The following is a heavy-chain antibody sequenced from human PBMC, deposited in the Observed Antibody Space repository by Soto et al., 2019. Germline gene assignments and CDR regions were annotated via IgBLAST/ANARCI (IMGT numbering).Heavy chain of an antibody. CDR2: ISAYNGNT. J-gene: IGHJ4*02. CDR3: ARDPPPPDY. CDR1: GYTFASYA. Sequence: QVQLVQSGAEVKKPGASVKVSCKASGYTFASYAISWMRQAPGQGLEWMGWISAYNGNTNYAPKLQARVNMTTDTSTSTAYMELTSLRSDDTAVYYCARDPPPPDYWGQGTLVTVSS. V-gene: IGHV1-18*01.